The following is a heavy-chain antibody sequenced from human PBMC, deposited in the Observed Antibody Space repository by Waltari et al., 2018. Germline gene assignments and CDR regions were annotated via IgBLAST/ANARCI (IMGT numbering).Heavy chain of an antibody. J-gene: IGHJ4*02. CDR1: GFTFSSYS. CDR3: ARAPIYDSSPYYFDY. Sequence: EVQLVESGGGLVKPGGSLRLSCAASGFTFSSYSMNWVRQAPGKGLEWVSSISSSSSYIYYADSVKGRFTISRDNAKNSLYLQMNSLRAEDTAVYYCARAPIYDSSPYYFDYWGQGTLVTVSS. CDR2: ISSSSSYI. V-gene: IGHV3-21*01. D-gene: IGHD3-22*01.